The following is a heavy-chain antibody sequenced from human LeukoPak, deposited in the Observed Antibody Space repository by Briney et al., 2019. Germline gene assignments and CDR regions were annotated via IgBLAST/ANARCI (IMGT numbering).Heavy chain of an antibody. J-gene: IGHJ4*02. CDR2: IWYDGSNK. D-gene: IGHD3-3*01. Sequence: PGGSLRLSCAASGFTFSSYGMHWVRQAPGKGLEWVAVIWYDGSNKYYADSVKGRFTISRDNSKNTLYLQMNSLRAEDTAVYYCARTSQSGPDFWSGYYFDYWGQGTLVTVSS. V-gene: IGHV3-33*01. CDR1: GFTFSSYG. CDR3: ARTSQSGPDFWSGYYFDY.